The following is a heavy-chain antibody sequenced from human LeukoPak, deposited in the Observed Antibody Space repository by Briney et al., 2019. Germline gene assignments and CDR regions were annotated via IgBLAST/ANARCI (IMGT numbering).Heavy chain of an antibody. D-gene: IGHD6-19*01. CDR3: ASLVAVAGATGYYYCGMDV. V-gene: IGHV1-2*02. J-gene: IGHJ6*02. Sequence: GASVKVSCKASGYTFTGYYMHWVRQAPGQGLEWMGWINPNSGGTNYAQKFQGRVTMTRDTSISTAYMELSRLRSDDTAVYYCASLVAVAGATGYYYCGMDVWGQGTTVTVSS. CDR1: GYTFTGYY. CDR2: INPNSGGT.